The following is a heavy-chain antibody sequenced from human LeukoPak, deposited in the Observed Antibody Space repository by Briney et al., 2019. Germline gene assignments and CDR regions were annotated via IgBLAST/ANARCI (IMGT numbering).Heavy chain of an antibody. CDR2: IYSSGST. V-gene: IGHV4-59*05. D-gene: IGHD5-12*01. Sequence: SETLSFTCIVSGGSISGYYWSWIRQPPGKGLEWIGSIYSSGSTYYNPSLKSRVTISVDTSKNQFSLKLTSVTAADTAMYYCAGGYGDYDVYHYWGQGTLVTVSS. CDR3: AGGYGDYDVYHY. CDR1: GGSISGYY. J-gene: IGHJ4*02.